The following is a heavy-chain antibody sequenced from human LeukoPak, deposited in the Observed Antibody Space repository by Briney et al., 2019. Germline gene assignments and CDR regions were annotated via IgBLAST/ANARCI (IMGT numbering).Heavy chain of an antibody. CDR2: ISSSGSTI. V-gene: IGHV3-11*04. D-gene: IGHD2-2*01. Sequence: GGSLRLSCAASGFTFSDYYMSWIRQAPGKGLEWVSYISSSGSTIYYADSVKGRFTISRDNSKNTLYLQMNSLRAEDTAVYYCAKAAKLYCSSTSCSYFDYWGQGTLVTVSS. CDR1: GFTFSDYY. CDR3: AKAAKLYCSSTSCSYFDY. J-gene: IGHJ4*02.